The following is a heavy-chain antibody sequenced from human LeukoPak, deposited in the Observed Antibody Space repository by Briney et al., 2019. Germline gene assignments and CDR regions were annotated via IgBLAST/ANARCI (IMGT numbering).Heavy chain of an antibody. Sequence: GGSLRLSCAASGFTFSRYWISWVRQAPGKGLEWVANIKQDGSEKYYVDSVKGRFTISRDNAKNSLCLQMNSLRGEDTAVYYCARVSCTNGVCYGFDQWGQGTLVTVSS. V-gene: IGHV3-7*01. D-gene: IGHD2-8*01. J-gene: IGHJ4*02. CDR2: IKQDGSEK. CDR1: GFTFSRYW. CDR3: ARVSCTNGVCYGFDQ.